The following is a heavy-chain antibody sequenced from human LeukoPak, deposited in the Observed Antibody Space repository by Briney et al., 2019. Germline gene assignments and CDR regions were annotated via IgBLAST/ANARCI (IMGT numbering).Heavy chain of an antibody. CDR2: IFHSGST. V-gene: IGHV4-38-2*02. CDR3: ARVRRTYYYYMDV. CDR1: GGSISSGYY. Sequence: PSETLSLTCTVSGGSISSGYYWGWIRQPPGKGLEWIGSIFHSGSTYYNPSLKSRVTISLDTSKNQFSLKLSSVTAADTAVYYCARVRRTYYYYMDVWGKGTTVTVSS. J-gene: IGHJ6*03.